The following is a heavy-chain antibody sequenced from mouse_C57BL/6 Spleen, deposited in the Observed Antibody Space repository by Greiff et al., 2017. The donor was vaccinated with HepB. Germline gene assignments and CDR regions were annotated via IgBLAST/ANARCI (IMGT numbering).Heavy chain of an antibody. D-gene: IGHD1-1*01. V-gene: IGHV1-15*01. CDR2: IDPETGGT. CDR3: TDYGSSLSSMDY. CDR1: GYTFTDYE. J-gene: IGHJ4*01. Sequence: QVQLKESGAELVRPGASVTLSCKASGYTFTDYEMHWVKQTPVHGLEWIGAIDPETGGTAYNQKFKGKAILTADKSSSTAYMELRSLTSEDSAVYYCTDYGSSLSSMDYWGQGTSVTVSS.